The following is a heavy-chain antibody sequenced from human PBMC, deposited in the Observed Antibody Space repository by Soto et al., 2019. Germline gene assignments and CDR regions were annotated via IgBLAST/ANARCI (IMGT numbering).Heavy chain of an antibody. D-gene: IGHD2-21*01. CDR2: IYYSGNT. J-gene: IGHJ5*02. V-gene: IGHV4-30-4*01. CDR3: VRVGHINWFDP. Sequence: QVQLQESGPGLVKPSQTLSLTCTVSGGSISSGDYYWSWIRQPPGKGLEWIGYIYYSGNTYYNPSLKSPVTISVDTSKNQFSLKLSSVTAADTAVYYCVRVGHINWFDPWGQGTLVTVSS. CDR1: GGSISSGDYY.